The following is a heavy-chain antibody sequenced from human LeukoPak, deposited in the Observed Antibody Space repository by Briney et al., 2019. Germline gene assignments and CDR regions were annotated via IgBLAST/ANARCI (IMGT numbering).Heavy chain of an antibody. J-gene: IGHJ4*02. CDR2: IYSGDIT. CDR3: ARGSGYNYGSPAY. V-gene: IGHV3-53*01. Sequence: HSGGSLRLSCAASGFTFSDYYMSWVRQAPGKGLEWVSVIYSGDITYYADSVKGRFTISRDNSKNTLYLQMNSLRAEDTAVYYCARGSGYNYGSPAYWGQGPLVTVSS. CDR1: GFTFSDYY. D-gene: IGHD5-18*01.